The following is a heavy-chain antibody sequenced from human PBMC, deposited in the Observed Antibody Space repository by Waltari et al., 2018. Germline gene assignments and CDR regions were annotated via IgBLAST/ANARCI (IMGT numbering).Heavy chain of an antibody. Sequence: EVQLVESGGGLVQPGGSLRLSCAASGFPFSSYWVHWVRQAPGKGLVWVSRTSGDVTTYYADSVKGRFSVSRDNARNTVYLQMNSLTAEDTAVYYCIRDFREFDYWGQGTLVTVSS. CDR2: TSGDVTT. J-gene: IGHJ4*02. V-gene: IGHV3-74*01. CDR1: GFPFSSYW. CDR3: IRDFREFDY.